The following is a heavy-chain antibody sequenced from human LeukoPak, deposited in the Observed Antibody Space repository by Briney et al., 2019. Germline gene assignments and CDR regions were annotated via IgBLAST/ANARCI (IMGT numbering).Heavy chain of an antibody. CDR3: ARARITMVRGVISTTNFDY. Sequence: GESLKISCKGSGYSFSTYWIAWVRQMPGKGLEWMGIIYPGDSDTRYSPSFQGQVTISADKSISTAYLQWSSLKASDTAMYYCARARITMVRGVISTTNFDYWGQGTLVTVSS. CDR1: GYSFSTYW. D-gene: IGHD3-10*01. J-gene: IGHJ4*02. CDR2: IYPGDSDT. V-gene: IGHV5-51*01.